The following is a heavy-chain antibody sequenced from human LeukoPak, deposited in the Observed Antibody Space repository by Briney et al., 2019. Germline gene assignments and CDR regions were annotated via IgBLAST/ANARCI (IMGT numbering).Heavy chain of an antibody. V-gene: IGHV3-33*06. CDR1: GFTFSGYG. Sequence: GGSLRLSCAASGFTFSGYGMHWVRQAPDKGLEWVAIIWYDGNNKYYADSVKGRFTISRDNSKNTLYLQMNSLRAEDTAVYYCAKDWGYTSMVSYYFDYWGQGALVTVSS. CDR2: IWYDGNNK. D-gene: IGHD5-18*01. CDR3: AKDWGYTSMVSYYFDY. J-gene: IGHJ4*02.